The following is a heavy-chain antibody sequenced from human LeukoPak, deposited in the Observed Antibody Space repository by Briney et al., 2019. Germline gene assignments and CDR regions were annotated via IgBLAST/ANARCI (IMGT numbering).Heavy chain of an antibody. Sequence: PGGSLRLSCAASGFTFSNAWMSWVRQAPGKGLDWVGRIKSKTDGGTTDYAAPVKGRLSTARDDSKNTLYFQMTSLKTEDTAVNYCTTRYCSSNRCYEYYYYYYMDVWGKGTTVTVSS. CDR2: IKSKTDGGTT. V-gene: IGHV3-15*01. CDR3: TTRYCSSNRCYEYYYYYYMDV. D-gene: IGHD2-2*01. CDR1: GFTFSNAW. J-gene: IGHJ6*03.